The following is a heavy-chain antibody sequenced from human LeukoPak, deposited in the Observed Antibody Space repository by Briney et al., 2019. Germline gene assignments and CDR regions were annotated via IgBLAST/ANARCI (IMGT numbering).Heavy chain of an antibody. Sequence: SQTLSLTCTVSGGSISSGDYYWSWIRQPPGKGLEWIGYIYYSGSTYYNPSLKSRVTISVDTSKNQFSLKLSSVTAADTAVYYSASRSFGAVTFYNWFDPWGQGPLVTVSS. CDR3: ASRSFGAVTFYNWFDP. CDR2: IYYSGST. D-gene: IGHD3-3*01. J-gene: IGHJ5*02. V-gene: IGHV4-30-4*08. CDR1: GGSISSGDYY.